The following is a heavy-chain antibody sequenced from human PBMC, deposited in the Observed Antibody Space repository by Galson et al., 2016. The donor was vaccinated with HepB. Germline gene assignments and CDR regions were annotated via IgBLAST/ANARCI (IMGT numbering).Heavy chain of an antibody. D-gene: IGHD6-13*01. Sequence: SLRLSCAAAGFKFSDYYMSWIRQAPGKGLEWISYISSSGDYTTYADSVKGRFTISRDNSKNSLHLQMNSLRGEDTAVYYCARSLRKNNQQMAPWSDPWGQGTLVTVSS. CDR2: ISSSGDYT. J-gene: IGHJ5*02. CDR3: ARSLRKNNQQMAPWSDP. CDR1: GFKFSDYY. V-gene: IGHV3-11*06.